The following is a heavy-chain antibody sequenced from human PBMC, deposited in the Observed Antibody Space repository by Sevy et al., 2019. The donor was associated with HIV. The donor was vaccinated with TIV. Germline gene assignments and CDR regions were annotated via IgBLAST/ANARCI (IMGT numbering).Heavy chain of an antibody. V-gene: IGHV3-74*01. Sequence: GESLKISCAASGFTFSSYWMHWVRQAPGKGLVWVSRINSDGSSTHYADSVKGRFTISRDNAKNTLYLQMNSLRAEDTAVYDCARGCGGDCARAFDIWGQGTMVTVSS. D-gene: IGHD2-21*02. CDR2: INSDGSST. CDR1: GFTFSSYW. J-gene: IGHJ3*02. CDR3: ARGCGGDCARAFDI.